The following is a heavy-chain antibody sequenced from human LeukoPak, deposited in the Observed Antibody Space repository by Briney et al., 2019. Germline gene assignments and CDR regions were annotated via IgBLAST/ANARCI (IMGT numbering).Heavy chain of an antibody. J-gene: IGHJ4*02. CDR2: IWYDGSNK. CDR1: GFTFSSYG. V-gene: IGHV3-33*01. Sequence: PGGSLRLSRAASGFTFSSYGLHWARQAPGKGLEWVAVIWYDGSNKYYADSVKGRFTISRDNSKNTLYLQMNSLRAEDTAVYYCARGTYYYDSSGYPTDYWGQGTLVTVSS. CDR3: ARGTYYYDSSGYPTDY. D-gene: IGHD3-22*01.